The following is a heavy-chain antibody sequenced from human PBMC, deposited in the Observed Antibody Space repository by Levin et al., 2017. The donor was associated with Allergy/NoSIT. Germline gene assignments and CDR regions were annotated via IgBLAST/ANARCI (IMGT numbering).Heavy chain of an antibody. D-gene: IGHD3-10*01. V-gene: IGHV3-30-3*01. Sequence: SLKISCAASGFTFSSYAMHWVRQAPGKGLEWVAVISYDGSNKYYADSVKGRFTISRDNSKNTLYLQMNSLRAEDTAVYYCASAGGLWFRELYSLGDYWGQGTLVTVSS. J-gene: IGHJ4*02. CDR1: GFTFSSYA. CDR3: ASAGGLWFRELYSLGDY. CDR2: ISYDGSNK.